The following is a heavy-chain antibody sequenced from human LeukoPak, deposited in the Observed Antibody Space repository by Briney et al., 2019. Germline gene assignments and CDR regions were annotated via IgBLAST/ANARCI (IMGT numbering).Heavy chain of an antibody. CDR1: GGSISSGDYY. J-gene: IGHJ5*02. Sequence: KASQTLSLTCTVSGGSISSGDYYWGWIRQPPGKGLEWIGYIYYSGSTYYDPSLKSRVTISVDTSKNQFSLKLSSVTAADTAVYYCARSTTVVTPSSGFAPWGQGTLVTVSS. D-gene: IGHD4-23*01. CDR3: ARSTTVVTPSSGFAP. CDR2: IYYSGST. V-gene: IGHV4-30-4*08.